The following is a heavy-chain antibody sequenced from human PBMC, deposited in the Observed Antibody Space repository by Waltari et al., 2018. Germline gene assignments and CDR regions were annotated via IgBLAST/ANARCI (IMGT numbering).Heavy chain of an antibody. Sequence: HLHLQESGPGLVKPPETLSLTCTVSDGSVNSVTYYWSWIRQSPVNGLEWIGSIYHSGSTYYNPSLKSRVTISVDTSKNQFSLKLSSVTAADTAVYYCARDLIPSMIATFDYWGQGTLVTVSS. D-gene: IGHD3-22*01. CDR2: IYHSGST. J-gene: IGHJ4*02. CDR3: ARDLIPSMIATFDY. V-gene: IGHV4-39*07. CDR1: DGSVNSVTYY.